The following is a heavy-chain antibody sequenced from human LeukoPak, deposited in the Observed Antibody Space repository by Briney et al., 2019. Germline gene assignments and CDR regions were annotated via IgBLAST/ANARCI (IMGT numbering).Heavy chain of an antibody. Sequence: GASVKVSCKASGCSFSSSTLSWVRQAPGQGPEWMGGILPILGSATYAQKFQGRVTITTDESTNTAYMELRSLRSDDTAVFYCATGVRAIPIYYWGQGTLVTVSS. V-gene: IGHV1-69*16. CDR2: ILPILGSA. J-gene: IGHJ4*02. CDR3: ATGVRAIPIYY. CDR1: GCSFSSST. D-gene: IGHD2-21*01.